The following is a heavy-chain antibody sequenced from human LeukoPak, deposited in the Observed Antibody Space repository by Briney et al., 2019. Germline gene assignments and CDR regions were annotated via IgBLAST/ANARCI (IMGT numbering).Heavy chain of an antibody. CDR2: IDPSDSYT. Sequence: GESLKISCKGSGYSFTSYWIGWVRQMPGKGLEWMGRIDPSDSYTNYSPSFQGHVTISADKSISTAYLQWSSLKASDTAMYYCARLWFGELSKPDYWGQGTLVTVSS. J-gene: IGHJ4*02. CDR3: ARLWFGELSKPDY. D-gene: IGHD3-10*01. V-gene: IGHV5-10-1*01. CDR1: GYSFTSYW.